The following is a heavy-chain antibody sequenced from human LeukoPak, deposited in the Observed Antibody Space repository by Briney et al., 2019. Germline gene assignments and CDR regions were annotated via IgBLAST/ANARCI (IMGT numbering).Heavy chain of an antibody. Sequence: PGGSLRLSCAASGFTFNNYAMHWVRQAPGKGLEWVSLISYHGSDEYYADSVKGRFTISRDNSKNTLYLQMNSLRAEDTALYYCVRGRYYYDTSGYLDYWGQGTLATVSS. V-gene: IGHV3-30-3*01. CDR3: VRGRYYYDTSGYLDY. CDR2: ISYHGSDE. J-gene: IGHJ4*02. CDR1: GFTFNNYA. D-gene: IGHD3-22*01.